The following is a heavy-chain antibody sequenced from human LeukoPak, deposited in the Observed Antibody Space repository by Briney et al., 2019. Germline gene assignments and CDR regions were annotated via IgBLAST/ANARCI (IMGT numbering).Heavy chain of an antibody. CDR2: ISSSSTTI. D-gene: IGHD1-7*01. CDR1: GFTFSTYS. CDR3: PLELGEGFDC. V-gene: IGHV3-48*01. J-gene: IGHJ4*02. Sequence: PGGSLRLSCAASGFTFSTYSMNWVRQAPGKGLEWISYISSSSTTIYYADSVKGRFTISRDNAKNSLYLQMNSLRAEDTAVYYCPLELGEGFDCWGQGTLVTVSS.